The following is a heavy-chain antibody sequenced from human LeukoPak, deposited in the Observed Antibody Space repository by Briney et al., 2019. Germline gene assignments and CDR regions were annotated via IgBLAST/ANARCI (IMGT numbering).Heavy chain of an antibody. V-gene: IGHV3-23*01. D-gene: IGHD1-1*01. CDR2: ISGSGGST. Sequence: GGSLRLSCAASGFTFSSYAMSWVRQAPGKGLEWVSAISGSGGSTYYADSVKGRFTISRDNSKNTLYLQMNSLRAEDTAVYYCANRPERWPQPFDYWGQGTLVTVSS. CDR1: GFTFSSYA. CDR3: ANRPERWPQPFDY. J-gene: IGHJ4*02.